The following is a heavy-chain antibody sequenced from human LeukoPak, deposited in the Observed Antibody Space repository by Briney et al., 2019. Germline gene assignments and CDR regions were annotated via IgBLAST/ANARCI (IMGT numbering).Heavy chain of an antibody. CDR2: ISGSGGSP. J-gene: IGHJ4*02. D-gene: IGHD5-18*01. CDR3: AKEVEDSYGPFDY. Sequence: GGSLRLSCAASGFTFSSYAMSWVRQAPGRGLEWVSAISGSGGSPYYADSVKGRFTISRDNSKNTLYLQMNSLRAEDTAVYYCAKEVEDSYGPFDYWGQGTLVTVSS. V-gene: IGHV3-23*01. CDR1: GFTFSSYA.